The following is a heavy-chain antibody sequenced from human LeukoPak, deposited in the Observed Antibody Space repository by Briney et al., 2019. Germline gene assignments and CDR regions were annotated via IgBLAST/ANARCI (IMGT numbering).Heavy chain of an antibody. V-gene: IGHV3-21*04. J-gene: IGHJ3*02. D-gene: IGHD3-22*01. CDR2: ITSTSSYI. Sequence: PGGSLRLSCAASGFTFSTYNMNWVRQAPGKGLEWVSSITSTSSYIYYADSVKGRFTISRDNAKNSLYLQMNSLRAEDTALYYCAKDIRDSSGYGAFDIWGQGTMVTVSS. CDR1: GFTFSTYN. CDR3: AKDIRDSSGYGAFDI.